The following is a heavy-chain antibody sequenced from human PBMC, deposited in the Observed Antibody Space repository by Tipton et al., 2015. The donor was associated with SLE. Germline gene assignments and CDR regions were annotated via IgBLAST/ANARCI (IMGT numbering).Heavy chain of an antibody. CDR3: AKEQLVPDYFDY. Sequence: SLRLSCAASGFSFSDYYMSWVRQAPGKGLEWVSYISTRGSTIYYADPVKGRFTISRDNSKNTLYLQMNSLRAEDTAVYYCAKEQLVPDYFDYWGQGTLVTVSS. J-gene: IGHJ4*02. D-gene: IGHD6-13*01. CDR2: ISTRGSTI. CDR1: GFSFSDYY. V-gene: IGHV3-11*04.